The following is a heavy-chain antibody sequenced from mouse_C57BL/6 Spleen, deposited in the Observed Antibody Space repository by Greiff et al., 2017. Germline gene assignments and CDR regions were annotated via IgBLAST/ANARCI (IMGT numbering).Heavy chain of an antibody. J-gene: IGHJ1*03. CDR1: GYAFSSYW. CDR3: ARNYGSSYWYFDV. V-gene: IGHV1-80*01. Sequence: VQRVESGAELVKPGASVKISCKASGYAFSSYWMNWVKQRPGKGLEWIGQIYPGDGDTNYNGKFKGKATLTADKSSSTAYMQLSSLTSEDSAVYFCARNYGSSYWYFDVGGTGTTVTVSS. D-gene: IGHD1-1*01. CDR2: IYPGDGDT.